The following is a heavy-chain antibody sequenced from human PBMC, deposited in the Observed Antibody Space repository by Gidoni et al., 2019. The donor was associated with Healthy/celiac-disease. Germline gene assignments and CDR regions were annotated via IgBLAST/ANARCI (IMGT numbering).Heavy chain of an antibody. CDR3: ARDASYSTVCFGESYNWFDP. V-gene: IGHV3-7*01. D-gene: IGHD3-10*01. J-gene: IGHJ5*02. CDR2: IRQVGSEN. Sequence: EVQLGESGGGLVQRGGWLRLSCAASGFHFGSYGVTWVRQAPGKGLGLVANIRQVGSENYYVASVKGRFTISRDNAKNSLYLQMNSLIAEDTAVYYCARDASYSTVCFGESYNWFDPWGQGTLVTVSS. CDR1: GFHFGSYG.